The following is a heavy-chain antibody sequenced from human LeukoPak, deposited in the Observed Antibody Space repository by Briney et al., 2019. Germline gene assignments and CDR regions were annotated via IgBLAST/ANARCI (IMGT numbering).Heavy chain of an antibody. J-gene: IGHJ4*02. V-gene: IGHV3-20*04. CDR3: ARQTTGTFDCGGDCYSGYFDY. Sequence: RPGGSLRLSCAASGFTFDDYGMSWVRQAPGKGLEWVSGIDRNGDSTGYADSVEGRFTISRDNAKNTLYLQMNSLRAEDTAVYYCARQTTGTFDCGGDCYSGYFDYWGQGTLVTVSS. D-gene: IGHD2-21*02. CDR2: IDRNGDST. CDR1: GFTFDDYG.